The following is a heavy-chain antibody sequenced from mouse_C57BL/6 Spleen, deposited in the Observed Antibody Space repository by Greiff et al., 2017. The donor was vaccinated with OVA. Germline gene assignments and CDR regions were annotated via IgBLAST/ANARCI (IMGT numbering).Heavy chain of an antibody. J-gene: IGHJ2*01. CDR3: ARSDSNYLDY. V-gene: IGHV1-55*01. CDR2: IYPGSGST. CDR1: GYTFTSYW. D-gene: IGHD2-5*01. Sequence: QVQLQQPGAELVKPGASVKMSCKASGYTFTSYWITWVKQRPGQGLEWIGDIYPGSGSTNYNEKFKSKVTRTVDTSSSTAYMQLSSLTSEDSAVYYCARSDSNYLDYWGQGTTLTVSS.